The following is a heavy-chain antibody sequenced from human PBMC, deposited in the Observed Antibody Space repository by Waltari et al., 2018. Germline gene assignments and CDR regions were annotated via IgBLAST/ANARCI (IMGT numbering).Heavy chain of an antibody. CDR1: GGSFSGYY. V-gene: IGHV4-34*01. J-gene: IGHJ4*02. D-gene: IGHD3-22*01. CDR2: INHSGST. CDR3: ARDPDSSGYDY. Sequence: QVQLQQWGAGLLKPSETLSLTCAGYGGSFSGYYWSWIRQPQGKGLEWIGEINHSGSTNYNPSLKSRVTISVDTSKNQFSLKLSSVTSADTAVYYCARDPDSSGYDYWGQGTLVTVSS.